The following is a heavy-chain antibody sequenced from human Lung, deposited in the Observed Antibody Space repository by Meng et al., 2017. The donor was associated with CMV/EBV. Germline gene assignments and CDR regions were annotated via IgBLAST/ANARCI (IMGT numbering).Heavy chain of an antibody. CDR1: GYSFTGYF. J-gene: IGHJ6*02. CDR2: INPDSGTT. CDR3: ARSRPGSHYYYGMAV. D-gene: IGHD1-14*01. V-gene: IGHV1-2*02. Sequence: ASXXVSXKASGYSFTGYFVNWVRQAPGQGLEWMGWINPDSGTTDYAPNFRGRVTMTRDTSINTAYMELSRLRSDDTAVYYCARSRPGSHYYYGMAVWGQGPTVTVSS.